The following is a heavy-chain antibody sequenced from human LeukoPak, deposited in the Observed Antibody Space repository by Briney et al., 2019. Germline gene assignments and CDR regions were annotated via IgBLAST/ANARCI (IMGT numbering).Heavy chain of an antibody. J-gene: IGHJ4*02. V-gene: IGHV3-30-3*01. CDR2: ISYDGSNK. D-gene: IGHD3-22*01. CDR3: ARVSNYYDSSGYYFSY. Sequence: GRSLRLSCAASGFTFSYYTMHWVRQAPGKGLEWVAVISYDGSNKYYADSVKGRFTISRDNSKNTLYLQMNSLRAEDTAVYYCARVSNYYDSSGYYFSYWGQGTLVTVSS. CDR1: GFTFSYYT.